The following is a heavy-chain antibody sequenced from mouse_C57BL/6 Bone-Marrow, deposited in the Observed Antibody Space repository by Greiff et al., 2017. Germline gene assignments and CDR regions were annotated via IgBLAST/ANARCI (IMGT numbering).Heavy chain of an antibody. D-gene: IGHD2-5*01. V-gene: IGHV5-2*01. CDR1: EYEFPSHD. Sequence: EVQLQQSGGGLVQPGESLKLSCESNEYEFPSHDMSWVRKTPEKRLELVAAINSDGGSTYYPDTMERRFTISRDHTKKTLYLQMSSLRSEDTALYYCERHETIVTTNDYWGQGTTLTVSS. CDR2: INSDGGST. J-gene: IGHJ2*01. CDR3: ERHETIVTTNDY.